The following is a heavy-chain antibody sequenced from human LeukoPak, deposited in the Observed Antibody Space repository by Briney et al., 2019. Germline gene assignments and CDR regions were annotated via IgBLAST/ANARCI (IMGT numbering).Heavy chain of an antibody. D-gene: IGHD3-10*01. CDR2: IKSAGIDK. CDR3: ARGGYGHNMDV. V-gene: IGHV3-74*01. J-gene: IGHJ6*03. Sequence: GGSLRLSCVGSGFMFSNYYMSWVRQAPGKGLVWVSRIKSAGIDKIYADSVKGRFTVSRDNDKNTVYLQMSSLRGEDTAVYYCARGGYGHNMDVWGEGTTVTVSS. CDR1: GFMFSNYY.